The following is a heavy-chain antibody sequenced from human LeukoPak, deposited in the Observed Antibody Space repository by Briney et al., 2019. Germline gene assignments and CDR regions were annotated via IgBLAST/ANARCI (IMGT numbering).Heavy chain of an antibody. CDR1: GFTFSSYA. J-gene: IGHJ6*02. CDR2: ISYDGSNK. V-gene: IGHV3-30-3*01. CDR3: ARDRALWTSGWYQGDYYYGMDV. Sequence: PGGSLRLSCAASGFTFSSYAMHWVRQAPGKGLEWVAVISYDGSNKYYADSVKGRFTISRDNSKNTPYLQMNSLRAEDMAVYYCARDRALWTSGWYQGDYYYGMDVWGQGTTVTVSS. D-gene: IGHD6-19*01.